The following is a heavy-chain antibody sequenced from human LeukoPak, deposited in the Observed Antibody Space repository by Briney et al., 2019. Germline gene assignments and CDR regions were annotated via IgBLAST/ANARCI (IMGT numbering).Heavy chain of an antibody. J-gene: IGHJ4*02. CDR3: AREGTGYYDSSGYLNFDY. CDR1: GYTFIGYY. V-gene: IGHV1-2*02. CDR2: INPNTGGT. Sequence: ASVKVSCKASGYTFIGYYLHWMRQAPGQRFEWMGWINPNTGGTNYAQKFQSRVTLTRDTSISTAYMDLRSLRSDDTAVYYCAREGTGYYDSSGYLNFDYWGQGTLVTVSS. D-gene: IGHD3-22*01.